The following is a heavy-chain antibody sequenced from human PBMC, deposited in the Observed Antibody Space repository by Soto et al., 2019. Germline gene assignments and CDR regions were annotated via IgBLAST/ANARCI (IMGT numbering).Heavy chain of an antibody. D-gene: IGHD3-10*01. J-gene: IGHJ6*02. CDR2: IYSSGTT. Sequence: SETLSLTCTVSGDSINSYYWSWIRQPPGKGLEWIGYIYSSGTTNYNPSLKSRVIISVDTSKNQVSLNLASVTAADTAVYYCATQGFGVLHGLVDVWGQGTTVTVSS. V-gene: IGHV4-59*08. CDR3: ATQGFGVLHGLVDV. CDR1: GDSINSYY.